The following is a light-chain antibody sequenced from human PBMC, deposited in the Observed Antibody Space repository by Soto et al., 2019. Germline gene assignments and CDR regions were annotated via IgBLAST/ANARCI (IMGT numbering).Light chain of an antibody. Sequence: EIVLTQSPGTLSLSPGERATLSCRASQSVSSSYLAWYQQKPGQAPRLLIYGASSRATGIPDRFSGSGSGTAFTLTISRLEPDDFAVYYSQQYGISLYTFGQGTKLEIK. CDR1: QSVSSSY. CDR2: GAS. V-gene: IGKV3-20*01. J-gene: IGKJ2*01. CDR3: QQYGISLYT.